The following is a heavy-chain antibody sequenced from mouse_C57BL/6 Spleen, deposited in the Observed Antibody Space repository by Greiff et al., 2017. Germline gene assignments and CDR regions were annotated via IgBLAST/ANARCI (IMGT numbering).Heavy chain of an antibody. Sequence: EVKLVESGGGLVKPGGSLKLSCAASGFTFSDYGMHWVRQAPEKGLEWVAYISSGSSTIYYADTVKGRFTISRDNAKNTLFLQMTSLRSEDTAMYYCARTSYYGSTLPLDYWGQGTTLTVSS. V-gene: IGHV5-17*01. CDR2: ISSGSSTI. CDR1: GFTFSDYG. J-gene: IGHJ2*01. D-gene: IGHD1-1*01. CDR3: ARTSYYGSTLPLDY.